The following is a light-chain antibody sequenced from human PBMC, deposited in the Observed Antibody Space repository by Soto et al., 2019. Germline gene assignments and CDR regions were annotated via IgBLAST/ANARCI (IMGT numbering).Light chain of an antibody. CDR2: DVS. CDR1: ENISSY. J-gene: IGKJ4*01. V-gene: IGKV3-11*01. CDR3: QHRSSWPLT. Sequence: EIVLTQSPGTLSLSPGERATLSCRASENISSYLVWYQQKPGQAPRLLMYDVSNRATGIPARFSGSGSGTDFTLTISSLEPEDVAVYYCQHRSSWPLTFGGGTKVEIK.